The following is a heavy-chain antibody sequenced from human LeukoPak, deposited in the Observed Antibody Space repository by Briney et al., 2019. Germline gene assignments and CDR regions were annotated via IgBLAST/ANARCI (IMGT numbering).Heavy chain of an antibody. J-gene: IGHJ4*02. Sequence: GGSLRLSCAASGFTFSGYWMSWVRQAPGKGLEWVANIKQDGSEKYYVDSVKDRFTISRDNAKNSLYLQMNSLRAEDTAVYYCARAKEMATILTYWGQGTLVTVSS. CDR2: IKQDGSEK. V-gene: IGHV3-7*05. CDR3: ARAKEMATILTY. D-gene: IGHD5-24*01. CDR1: GFTFSGYW.